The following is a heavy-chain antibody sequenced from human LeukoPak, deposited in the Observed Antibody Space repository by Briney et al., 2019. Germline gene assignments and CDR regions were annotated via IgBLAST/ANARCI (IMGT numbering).Heavy chain of an antibody. CDR1: GFTFSSYS. CDR3: AGPYGVANY. J-gene: IGHJ4*02. CDR2: ISSSSSYI. V-gene: IGHV3-21*01. D-gene: IGHD2-15*01. Sequence: GGSLRLSCAASGFTFSSYSMNWVRQAPGKGLEWVASISSSSSYIYYAASVKGRFTISRDNAKNSLYLQMNSLRAEDTAVYYCAGPYGVANYWGEGTLVTVSS.